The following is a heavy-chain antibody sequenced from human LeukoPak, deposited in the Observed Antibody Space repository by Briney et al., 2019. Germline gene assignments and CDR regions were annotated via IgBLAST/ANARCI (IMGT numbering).Heavy chain of an antibody. CDR2: ISGSGGST. CDR1: GFTFKNYA. J-gene: IGHJ4*02. D-gene: IGHD5/OR15-5a*01. CDR3: AKRDFSSVTFDY. V-gene: IGHV3-23*01. Sequence: PAGSLRLSCATSGFTFKNYAMAWVRQAPGKGLEWVSTISGSGGSTYYADSVKGRFTISRDNSKNTLYLQMNSLRAEDTAVYYCAKRDFSSVTFDYWGQGTLVTVSS.